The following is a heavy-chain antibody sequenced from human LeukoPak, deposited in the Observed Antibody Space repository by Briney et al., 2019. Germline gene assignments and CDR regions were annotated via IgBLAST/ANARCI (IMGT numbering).Heavy chain of an antibody. CDR2: IYYSGST. CDR3: ARAKYDYDFWRANWFDP. Sequence: SETLSLTCTVSGGSNSSYYWGWIRQPPGKGLEWIGYIYYSGSTNYNPSLKSRVTISVDTSKNQFSLKLSSVTAADTAVYYCARAKYDYDFWRANWFDPWGQGTLVTVSS. D-gene: IGHD3-3*01. V-gene: IGHV4-59*01. CDR1: GGSNSSYY. J-gene: IGHJ5*02.